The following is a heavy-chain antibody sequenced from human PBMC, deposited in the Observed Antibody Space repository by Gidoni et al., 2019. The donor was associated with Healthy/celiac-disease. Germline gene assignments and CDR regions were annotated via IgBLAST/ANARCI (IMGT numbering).Heavy chain of an antibody. CDR1: GGSISSSSYY. CDR2: IYYSGST. V-gene: IGHV4-39*01. D-gene: IGHD2-15*01. J-gene: IGHJ4*02. Sequence: QLQLQESGPGLVKPSETLSLTCTVSGGSISSSSYYWGWIRQPPGKGLEWIGRIYYSGSTYYNPSLKSRVTISVDTSKNQFSLKLSSVTAADKAVYYCARQPGWLNGGNPDWGQGTLVTVSS. CDR3: ARQPGWLNGGNPD.